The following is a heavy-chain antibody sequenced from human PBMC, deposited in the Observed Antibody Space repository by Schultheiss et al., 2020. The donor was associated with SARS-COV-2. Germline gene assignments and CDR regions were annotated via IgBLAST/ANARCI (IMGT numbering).Heavy chain of an antibody. D-gene: IGHD6-13*01. CDR2: IYYSGST. J-gene: IGHJ4*02. V-gene: IGHV4-30-4*08. CDR3: ARHSGSSWYLGDFDY. Sequence: LRLSCTVSGGSISSGDYYWSWIRQPPGKGLECIGYIYYSGSTYYNPSLKSRVTISVDTSKNQFSLKLSSVTAADTAVYYCARHSGSSWYLGDFDYWGQGTLVTVSS. CDR1: GGSISSGDYY.